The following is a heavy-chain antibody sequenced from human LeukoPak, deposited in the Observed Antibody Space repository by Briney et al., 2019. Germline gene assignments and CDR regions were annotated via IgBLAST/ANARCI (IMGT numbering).Heavy chain of an antibody. CDR3: ARDHASAVGRLALGYMDV. CDR2: ISSSSSTI. Sequence: GGSLRLSCAASGFTFSSYSMNWVRQAPGKGLEWVSYISSSSSTIYYADSVKGRFTISRDNAKNSLYLQMNSLRAEDTAAYYCARDHASAVGRLALGYMDVWGKGTTVTVSS. CDR1: GFTFSSYS. D-gene: IGHD6-19*01. J-gene: IGHJ6*03. V-gene: IGHV3-48*01.